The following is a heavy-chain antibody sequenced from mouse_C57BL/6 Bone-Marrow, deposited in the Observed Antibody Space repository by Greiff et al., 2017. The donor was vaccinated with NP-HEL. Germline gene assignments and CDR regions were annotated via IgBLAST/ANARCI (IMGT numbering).Heavy chain of an antibody. D-gene: IGHD1-1*01. Sequence: QVQLKQSGAELVKPGASVKLSCKASGYTFTSYWMHWVKQRPGRGLEWIGRIDPNSGGTKYNEKFKSKATLTVDKPSSTAYMQLSSLTSEDSAVYYCARAPYGSRKAWFAYWGQGTLVTVSA. CDR3: ARAPYGSRKAWFAY. J-gene: IGHJ3*01. CDR2: IDPNSGGT. V-gene: IGHV1-72*01. CDR1: GYTFTSYW.